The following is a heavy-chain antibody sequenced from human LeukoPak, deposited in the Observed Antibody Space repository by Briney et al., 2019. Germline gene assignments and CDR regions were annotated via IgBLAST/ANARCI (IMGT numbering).Heavy chain of an antibody. J-gene: IGHJ4*02. CDR1: GFTFSSYA. D-gene: IGHD3-22*01. V-gene: IGHV3-30*04. Sequence: PGGSLRLSCAASGFTFSSYAMHWVRQAPGKGLEWVAVISYDGSNKYYADSVKGRFTISRDNSKNTLYLQMNSLRAEDTAVYYCAKDPVGYYYDSSGYPTHFDYWGQGTLVTVSS. CDR2: ISYDGSNK. CDR3: AKDPVGYYYDSSGYPTHFDY.